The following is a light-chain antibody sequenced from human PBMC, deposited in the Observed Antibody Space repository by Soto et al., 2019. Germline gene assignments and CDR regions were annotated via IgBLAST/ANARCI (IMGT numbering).Light chain of an antibody. J-gene: IGKJ3*01. Sequence: EIVLTQSPATLSLSPGERATLSCRASQRVSSYLAWYQQKPGQAPRLLIYDPSNRATGIPARFSGSGSGTDCALAISSLETEDFAVYYCQQSSNWPAVTFGPGTKGDI. V-gene: IGKV3-11*01. CDR2: DPS. CDR3: QQSSNWPAVT. CDR1: QRVSSY.